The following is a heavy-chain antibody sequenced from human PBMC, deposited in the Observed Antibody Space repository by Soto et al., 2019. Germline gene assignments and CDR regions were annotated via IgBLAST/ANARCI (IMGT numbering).Heavy chain of an antibody. CDR1: GFTFSSYA. CDR3: AKDRKQQLIYYFDY. D-gene: IGHD6-13*01. CDR2: ISGSGGSK. J-gene: IGHJ4*02. Sequence: GGSLRLSCAASGFTFSSYAMSWVRRAPGKGLEWVSAISGSGGSKYYADSVKGRFTISRDNSKNTLYLQMNSLRAEDTAVYYCAKDRKQQLIYYFDYWGQGTLVTVSS. V-gene: IGHV3-23*01.